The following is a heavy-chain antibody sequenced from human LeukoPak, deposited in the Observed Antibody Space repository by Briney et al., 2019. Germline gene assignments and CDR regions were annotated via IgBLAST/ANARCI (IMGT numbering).Heavy chain of an antibody. CDR2: IYYSGST. J-gene: IGHJ6*03. Sequence: SSETLSLTCAVYGGSFSGYYWGWIRQPPGKGLEWIGSIYYSGSTSYNPSLKSRVTISVDTSKNQFSLKLSSVTAADTAVYYCARHGDYYYYMDVWGKGTTVIISS. CDR1: GGSFSGYY. V-gene: IGHV4-39*01. CDR3: ARHGDYYYYMDV.